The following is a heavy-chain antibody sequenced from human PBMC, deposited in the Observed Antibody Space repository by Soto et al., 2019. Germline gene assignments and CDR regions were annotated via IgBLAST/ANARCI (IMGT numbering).Heavy chain of an antibody. CDR3: ARSSTSANYFDY. V-gene: IGHV4-31*03. Sequence: QVQLQESGPGLVKPSQTLSLTCTVSGGSISSGGYYWSWIRQHPGKGLEWIGYIYYSGSTYYNPSLQTRVTISVDTSKNQLSLKPSSVTAADTAVYYCARSSTSANYFDYWGQGTLVTVSS. CDR1: GGSISSGGYY. CDR2: IYYSGST. J-gene: IGHJ4*02. D-gene: IGHD2-2*01.